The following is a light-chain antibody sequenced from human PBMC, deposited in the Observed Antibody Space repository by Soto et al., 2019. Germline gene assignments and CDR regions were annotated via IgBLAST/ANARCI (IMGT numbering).Light chain of an antibody. CDR3: QQYGTSPT. V-gene: IGKV3-15*01. CDR1: QSVSSD. CDR2: GAS. J-gene: IGKJ4*01. Sequence: EIVMTQSPATLSVSPGERATLSCRASQSVSSDLAWYHQKPGQAPRLLIYGASTRATGIPARFSGSGSGTEFTLTISRLEPEDSAVYYCQQYGTSPTFGGGTKVDI.